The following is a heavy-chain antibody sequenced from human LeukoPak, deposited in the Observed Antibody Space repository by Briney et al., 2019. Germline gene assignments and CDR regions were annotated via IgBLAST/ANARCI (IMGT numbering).Heavy chain of an antibody. V-gene: IGHV3-33*01. D-gene: IGHD6-13*01. J-gene: IGHJ4*02. Sequence: GGSLRLSCAASGFTFSSYGMHWVRQAPGKGLEWVAVIWYDGSNKYYADSVKGRFTISRDNSKNTLYLQMNSLRAEDTAVYYCARDPIRIAAAGSGFDYWGQGTLVTVSS. CDR2: IWYDGSNK. CDR3: ARDPIRIAAAGSGFDY. CDR1: GFTFSSYG.